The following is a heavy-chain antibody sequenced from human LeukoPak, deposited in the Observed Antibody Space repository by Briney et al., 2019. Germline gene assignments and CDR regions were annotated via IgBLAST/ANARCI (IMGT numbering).Heavy chain of an antibody. J-gene: IGHJ4*02. V-gene: IGHV3-30*03. CDR1: GFTFSSYA. CDR3: ARRLDC. CDR2: ISYDGTNK. Sequence: GGSLRLSCAASGFTFSSYAMHWVRQAPSKGLEWVALISYDGTNKYYADSVKGRFTISRDNSKNTLYLQMNSLRAEDTAMYYCARRLDCWGQGTLVTVSS.